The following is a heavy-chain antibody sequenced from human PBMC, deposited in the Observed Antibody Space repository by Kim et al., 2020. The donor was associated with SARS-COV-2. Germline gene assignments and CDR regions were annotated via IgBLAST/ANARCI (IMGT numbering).Heavy chain of an antibody. Sequence: SETLSLTCTVSGGSISSYYWSWIRQPPGKGLEWIGYIYYSGSTNYNPSLKSRVTISVDTSKNQFSLKLSSVTAADTAVYYCARARSKLRLHWFDPWGQGTLVTVSS. CDR2: IYYSGST. D-gene: IGHD3-10*01. CDR3: ARARSKLRLHWFDP. V-gene: IGHV4-59*01. J-gene: IGHJ5*02. CDR1: GGSISSYY.